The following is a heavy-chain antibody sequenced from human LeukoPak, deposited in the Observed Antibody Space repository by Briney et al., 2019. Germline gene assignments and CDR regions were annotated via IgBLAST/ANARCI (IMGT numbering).Heavy chain of an antibody. J-gene: IGHJ4*02. V-gene: IGHV3-33*01. CDR1: GFTFSSYG. Sequence: ERSLRLSCAASGFTFSSYGMHWVRQVPGKGLEWVAVIWYDGSDKYYADSMKGRFTISRDNSKNTLYLQMNSLRAEDTAVYYCARDPNYYDSSGYYHDYWGQGTLVTVSS. CDR2: IWYDGSDK. D-gene: IGHD3-22*01. CDR3: ARDPNYYDSSGYYHDY.